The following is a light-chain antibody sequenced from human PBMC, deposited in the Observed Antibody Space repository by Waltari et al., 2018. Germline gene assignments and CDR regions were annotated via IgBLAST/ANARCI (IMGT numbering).Light chain of an antibody. Sequence: AIQLTQSPSSLSASVGARVTLTCRASKGIRGNLTWYQQKAGRAPKLLIYAASSLESGVPSRFSGSGSGTDFTLTISSLQPEDFATYYCQQFYSYPLTFGGGTKVEIK. CDR1: KGIRGN. CDR2: AAS. V-gene: IGKV1-13*02. CDR3: QQFYSYPLT. J-gene: IGKJ4*01.